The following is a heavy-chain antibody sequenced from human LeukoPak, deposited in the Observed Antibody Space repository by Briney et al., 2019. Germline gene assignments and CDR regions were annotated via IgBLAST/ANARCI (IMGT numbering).Heavy chain of an antibody. CDR2: ISWNSGSI. D-gene: IGHD6-13*01. J-gene: IGHJ4*02. CDR3: AKDIGIAAALDY. Sequence: GGSLRLSCAASGFTFDDYAMHWVRQAPGKGLEWVSGISWNSGSIGYADSVKGRFTISRDNAKNSLYLQMDSLRAEDTALYYCAKDIGIAAALDYWGQGTLVTVSS. V-gene: IGHV3-9*01. CDR1: GFTFDDYA.